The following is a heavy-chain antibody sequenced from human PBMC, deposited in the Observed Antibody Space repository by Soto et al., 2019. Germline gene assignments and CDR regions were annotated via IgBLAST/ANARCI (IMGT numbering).Heavy chain of an antibody. CDR1: GGSFSGYY. J-gene: IGHJ5*02. CDR2: INHSGST. V-gene: IGHV4-34*01. Sequence: SETLSLTCAVYGGSFSGYYWSWIRQPPGKGPEWIGEINHSGSTNYNPSLKSRVTISVDTSKNQFSLKLSSVTAADTAVYYCARGLGVIVAVGEQVFRRWFDPWGQGTLVSISS. CDR3: ARGLGVIVAVGEQVFRRWFDP. D-gene: IGHD2-2*01.